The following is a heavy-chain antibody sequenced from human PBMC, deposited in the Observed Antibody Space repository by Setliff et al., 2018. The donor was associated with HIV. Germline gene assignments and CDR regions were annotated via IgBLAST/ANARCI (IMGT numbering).Heavy chain of an antibody. V-gene: IGHV4-39*01. J-gene: IGHJ4*01. CDR2: SCYSRIT. CDR3: VRSGYYWNTSPSF. Sequence: SETLSLTCTVSGDSITNDDYYWGWIRQPPEKGLEWIGSSCYSRITYYNSSLKSRATLSVDTSRNQLSLKLSSVTAADTAVYYCVRSGYYWNTSPSFWGHGTLVTVSS. D-gene: IGHD1-1*01. CDR1: GDSITNDDYY.